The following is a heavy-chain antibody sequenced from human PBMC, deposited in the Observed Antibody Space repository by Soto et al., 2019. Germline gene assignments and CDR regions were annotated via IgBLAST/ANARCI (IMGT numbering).Heavy chain of an antibody. CDR2: MNPNSGNT. CDR3: ARGPISCTNGVCDQGYDDYGMDV. J-gene: IGHJ6*02. CDR1: GYPFTSYD. D-gene: IGHD2-8*01. Sequence: ASVKVSCKASGYPFTSYDINWVRQATGQGLEWMGWMNPNSGNTGYAQKFQGRVTMTRNTSISTAYMELSSLRSEDTAVYYCARGPISCTNGVCDQGYDDYGMDVWGQGTTVTVSS. V-gene: IGHV1-8*01.